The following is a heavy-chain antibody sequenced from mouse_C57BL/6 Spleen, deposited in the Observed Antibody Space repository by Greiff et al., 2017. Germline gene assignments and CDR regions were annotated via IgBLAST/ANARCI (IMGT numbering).Heavy chain of an antibody. CDR1: GYAFSSSW. Sequence: QVQLQQSGPELVKPGASVKISCKASGYAFSSSWMNWVKQRPGKGLEWIGRIYPGDGDTNYNGKFKGKATLTADKSSSTAYMQLSSLTSEDSGVSFCARSGYRNSGGAMDYWGQGTSVTVSS. CDR2: IYPGDGDT. D-gene: IGHD2-5*01. V-gene: IGHV1-82*01. CDR3: ARSGYRNSGGAMDY. J-gene: IGHJ4*01.